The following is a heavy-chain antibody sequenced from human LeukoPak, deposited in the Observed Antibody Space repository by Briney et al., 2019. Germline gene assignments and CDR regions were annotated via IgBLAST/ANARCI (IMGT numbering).Heavy chain of an antibody. V-gene: IGHV4-59*02. D-gene: IGHD4-23*01. CDR2: IFHDGVT. J-gene: IGHJ3*02. CDR3: ARRPGGVPANAFDI. CDR1: GASVSGNH. Sequence: PSETLSLTCAVSGASVSGNHWSWIRQSPEKGLEWIGHIFHDGVTDYNPSLKSRVTILPDTSKNQFSLRLTSVTAADTAVYYCARRPGGVPANAFDIWGQGTMVTVSS.